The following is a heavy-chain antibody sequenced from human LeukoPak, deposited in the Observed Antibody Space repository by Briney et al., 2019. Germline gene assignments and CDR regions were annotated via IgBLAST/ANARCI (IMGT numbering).Heavy chain of an antibody. J-gene: IGHJ3*02. CDR3: TTFALEAFDI. Sequence: GGSLRLSCAASGFTFSDYSVNWVRQAPGKGLEWVGRIKSKTDGGTTDYAAPVKGRFTISRDDSKNTLYLQMNSLKTEDTAVYYCTTFALEAFDIWGQGTMVTVSS. D-gene: IGHD5-24*01. CDR1: GFTFSDYS. V-gene: IGHV3-15*01. CDR2: IKSKTDGGTT.